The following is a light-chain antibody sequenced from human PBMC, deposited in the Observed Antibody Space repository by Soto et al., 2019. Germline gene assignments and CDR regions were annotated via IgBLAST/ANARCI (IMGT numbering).Light chain of an antibody. J-gene: IGKJ4*01. CDR3: QEYNTWHPIT. CDR2: GAS. CDR1: QSISSK. V-gene: IGKV3-15*01. Sequence: EIVMTQSPATLSVSPGERATLSCRASQSISSKLAWYQQKPGQAPRLLIYGASTRATGIPVRFSGSGSGTEFTLTITSLQSEDFVVYYCQEYNTWHPITFGGGTKVEIK.